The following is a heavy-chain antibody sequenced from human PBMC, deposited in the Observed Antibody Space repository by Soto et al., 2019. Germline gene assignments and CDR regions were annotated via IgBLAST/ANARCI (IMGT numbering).Heavy chain of an antibody. Sequence: QVQLVQSGAEVKKPGASVKVSCKASGYTFTSYDINWVRQATGQGLEWMGWMNPNSGNTGYAQKFKARVTMTSNTSISTAYMELSSLRSEDTAVYYCARGGVFFFAAPTNPFDYWGQGTLVTVSS. CDR1: GYTFTSYD. CDR3: ARGGVFFFAAPTNPFDY. V-gene: IGHV1-8*01. J-gene: IGHJ4*02. CDR2: MNPNSGNT. D-gene: IGHD3-10*01.